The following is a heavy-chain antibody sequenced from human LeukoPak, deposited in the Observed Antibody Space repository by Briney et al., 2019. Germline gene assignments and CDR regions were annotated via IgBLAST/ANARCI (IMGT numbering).Heavy chain of an antibody. CDR1: GYSFTSNY. V-gene: IGHV1-18*04. CDR3: ARDPLYSYGHGTRYYYYYGMDV. CDR2: ISAYNGNT. Sequence: ASVKVSCKASGYSFTSNYIHWVRQAPGQGLEWMGWISAYNGNTNYAQKLQGRVTMTTDTSTSAAYMELRSLRSDDTAVYYCARDPLYSYGHGTRYYYYYGMDVWGQGTTVTVSS. J-gene: IGHJ6*02. D-gene: IGHD5-18*01.